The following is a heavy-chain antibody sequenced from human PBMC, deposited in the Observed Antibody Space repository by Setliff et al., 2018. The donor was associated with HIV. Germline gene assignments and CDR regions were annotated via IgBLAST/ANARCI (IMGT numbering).Heavy chain of an antibody. V-gene: IGHV3-53*01. J-gene: IGHJ4*02. Sequence: GSLRLSCAASGFTVSSNYVSWVRQAPGKGLEWVSIIYSGGSTYYADSVKGRFTISRDNSKNTLYLQMNSLRAEDTAVYYCSSPGPGHGYSYGYFDYWGQGTLVTVSS. CDR3: SSPGPGHGYSYGYFDY. CDR1: GFTVSSNY. CDR2: IYSGGST. D-gene: IGHD5-18*01.